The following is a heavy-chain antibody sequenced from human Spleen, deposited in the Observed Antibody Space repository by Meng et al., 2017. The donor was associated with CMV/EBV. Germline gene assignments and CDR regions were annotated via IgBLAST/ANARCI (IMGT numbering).Heavy chain of an antibody. CDR3: ARFFRDIVIVPAAMDGLTRDNGFDI. CDR2: SNDGNGNT. V-gene: IGHV1-3*02. D-gene: IGHD2-2*01. J-gene: IGHJ3*02. Sequence: HCVSQAHGQRLEWMGWSNDGNGNTKYSQEFQGRVTITRDTSASTAYMELSSLRSEDMAVYYCARFFRDIVIVPAAMDGLTRDNGFDIWGQGTMVTVSS.